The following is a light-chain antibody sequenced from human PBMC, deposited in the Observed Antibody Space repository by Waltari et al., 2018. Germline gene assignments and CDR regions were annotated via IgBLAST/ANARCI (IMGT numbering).Light chain of an antibody. CDR1: SSDVGGYNY. CDR3: CSYAGSYTFGV. Sequence: QSALTQPRSVSGSPGQSVTISCTGTSSDVGGYNYVSWYQQLPGKAPKLIIYEINKRPSGVPDRFSGSKSGNTASLTISGLQAEDEADYYCCSYAGSYTFGVFGGGTKVTAL. CDR2: EIN. V-gene: IGLV2-11*01. J-gene: IGLJ2*01.